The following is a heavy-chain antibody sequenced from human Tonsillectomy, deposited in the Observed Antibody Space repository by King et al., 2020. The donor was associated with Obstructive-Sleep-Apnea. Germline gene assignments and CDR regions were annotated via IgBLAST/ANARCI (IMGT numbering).Heavy chain of an antibody. D-gene: IGHD3-10*01. J-gene: IGHJ5*02. CDR3: ARLRLKAYYGSGSYYSP. Sequence: QVQLQQWGAGLLKPSETLSLTCAVYGGSFSGYYWSWIRQPPGKGLEWIGEINHSGSTNYNPSLKSRVTISVDTSKNQFSLKLSSLTAADTAVYYFARLRLKAYYGSGSYYSPWGQGTLVTVSS. CDR2: INHSGST. V-gene: IGHV4-34*01. CDR1: GGSFSGYY.